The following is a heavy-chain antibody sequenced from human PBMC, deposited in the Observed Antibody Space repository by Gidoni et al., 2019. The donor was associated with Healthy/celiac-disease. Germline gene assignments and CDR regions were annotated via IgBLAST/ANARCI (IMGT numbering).Heavy chain of an antibody. CDR3: TTEMTTADY. CDR2: IKSKTDSGTT. CDR1: GFTFSNAW. Sequence: EVQLVESGGGLVKPGGSLRLSCAASGFTFSNAWMSWVRQAPGKGLEWVGRIKSKTDSGTTDYAAPVKGRFTISRDDSKNTLYLQMNSLKTEDTAVYYCTTEMTTADYWGQGTLVTVSS. J-gene: IGHJ4*02. D-gene: IGHD4-17*01. V-gene: IGHV3-15*01.